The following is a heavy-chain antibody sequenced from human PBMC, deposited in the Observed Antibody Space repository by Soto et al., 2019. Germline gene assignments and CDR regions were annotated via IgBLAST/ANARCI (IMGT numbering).Heavy chain of an antibody. Sequence: SETLSLTCAVSGYSISSGYYWGWIRQPPGKGLEWIGSIYHSGSTYYNPSLKSRVTISVDTSKNQFSLKLSSVTAADTAVYYCASLGYSYGFLYWGQGTLVTVSS. CDR2: IYHSGST. D-gene: IGHD5-18*01. J-gene: IGHJ4*02. V-gene: IGHV4-38-2*01. CDR1: GYSISSGYY. CDR3: ASLGYSYGFLY.